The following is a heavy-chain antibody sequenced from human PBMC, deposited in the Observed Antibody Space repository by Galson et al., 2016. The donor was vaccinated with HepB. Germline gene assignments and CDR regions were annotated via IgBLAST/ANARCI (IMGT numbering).Heavy chain of an antibody. CDR2: ISGDGRTI. D-gene: IGHD6-19*01. J-gene: IGHJ5*01. CDR1: GFTFSYYY. Sequence: SLRLSCAASGFTFSYYYMSWIRQAPGKGLEWVSYISGDGRTINYADSVKGRFTISRDNAENSLYLHMNSLTGEDTAVYYCARMFPLYSSGWYVRGDGWFESWGRGTLVTVSS. V-gene: IGHV3-11*01. CDR3: ARMFPLYSSGWYVRGDGWFES.